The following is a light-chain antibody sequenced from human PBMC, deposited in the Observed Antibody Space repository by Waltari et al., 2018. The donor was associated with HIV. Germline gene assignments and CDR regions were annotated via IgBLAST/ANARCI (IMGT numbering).Light chain of an antibody. V-gene: IGLV2-14*01. Sequence: QSALTQPAPVSGSPGQSLTISCTGTSRDVGTSKYVSWYPHHPGNAPHLTIFAVTNRPSGVSDRFSGSKSGNTASLTISGLQTEDEADYYCTSVTDPSTPVLIGGGTKLTVL. CDR1: SRDVGTSKY. CDR3: TSVTDPSTPVL. CDR2: AVT. J-gene: IGLJ2*01.